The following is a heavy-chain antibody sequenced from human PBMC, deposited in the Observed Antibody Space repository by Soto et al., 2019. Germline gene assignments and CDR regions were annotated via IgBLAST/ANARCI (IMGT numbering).Heavy chain of an antibody. V-gene: IGHV3-23*01. CDR2: ISGSGGST. J-gene: IGHJ4*02. CDR3: AKAGSSGYYYYFDY. Sequence: GGSLRLSCASSGFTFSSYAMSLVRQAPGKGLEWVSAISGSGGSTYYADSVKGRFTISRDNSKNTLYLQMNSLRAEDTAVYYCAKAGSSGYYYYFDYWGQGTLVTVSS. D-gene: IGHD3-22*01. CDR1: GFTFSSYA.